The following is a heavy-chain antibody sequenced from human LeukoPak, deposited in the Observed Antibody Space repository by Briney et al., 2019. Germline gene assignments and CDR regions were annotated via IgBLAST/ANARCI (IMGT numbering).Heavy chain of an antibody. V-gene: IGHV3-30-3*01. Sequence: GGSLRLSCAASGFTFSSYAMHWVRQAPGKGLEWVAVISYDGSNKYYADSVKGRFTISRDNSKNTLYLQMNSLRAEDTAVYYCARDLDSSSWYGYFDYWGQGTLVTVSS. CDR2: ISYDGSNK. J-gene: IGHJ4*02. CDR1: GFTFSSYA. D-gene: IGHD6-13*01. CDR3: ARDLDSSSWYGYFDY.